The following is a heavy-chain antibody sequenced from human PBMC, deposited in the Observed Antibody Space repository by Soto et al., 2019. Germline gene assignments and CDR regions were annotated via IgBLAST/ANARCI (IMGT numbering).Heavy chain of an antibody. V-gene: IGHV1-69*01. J-gene: IGHJ6*02. CDR2: IIPIFGTA. CDR1: GGTFTSYA. Sequence: QVQLVQSGAEVKKPGSSVKVSCKASGGTFTSYAISWVRQAPGQGLEWMGGIIPIFGTANYAQKFQGRVTITADEATSTAYMELSSLRAEDTAVYYCARVGYGAVAEESAGNYYYYGMDVWGQGTTVTVSS. CDR3: ARVGYGAVAEESAGNYYYYGMDV. D-gene: IGHD6-19*01.